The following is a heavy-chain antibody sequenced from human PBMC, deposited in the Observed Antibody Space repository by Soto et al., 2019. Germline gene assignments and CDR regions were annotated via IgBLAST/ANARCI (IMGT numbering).Heavy chain of an antibody. D-gene: IGHD6-13*01. Sequence: QLQLQESGPGLVKPSETLSLTCTVPGGSISSSSYYWGWIRQPPGKGLECIGSISYSGSTSYNPSLQGRVTISVDTYKNQFSMKRRSVTASDTAVYYCATPREYTSSWYRFDYWGQGTLVTVSS. CDR2: ISYSGST. V-gene: IGHV4-39*01. CDR3: ATPREYTSSWYRFDY. CDR1: GGSISSSSYY. J-gene: IGHJ4*02.